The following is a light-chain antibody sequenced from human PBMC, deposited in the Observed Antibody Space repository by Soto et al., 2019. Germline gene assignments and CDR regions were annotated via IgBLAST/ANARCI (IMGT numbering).Light chain of an antibody. V-gene: IGKV1-5*03. CDR1: QDIGRV. CDR3: QQYKRYSPYT. J-gene: IGKJ2*01. Sequence: DNQMNQSPSTLSASVGDRVTVTCRASQDIGRVWAWYQQKPGQAPKLLMYQASNLEREVASRFNGSGSGTEFTLTISSLQHDDFATYYSQQYKRYSPYTFGQGTKLEI. CDR2: QAS.